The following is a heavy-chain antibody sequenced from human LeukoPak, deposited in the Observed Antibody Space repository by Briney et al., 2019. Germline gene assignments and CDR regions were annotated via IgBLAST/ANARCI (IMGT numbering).Heavy chain of an antibody. CDR3: ARDARGGDSVY. Sequence: SETLSLTCAVYGGSFSGYYWSWIRQPPGKGLEWIGEINHSGSTNYNPSLKSRVTISVDTSKNQFSLKLSSVTAADTAVYYCARDARGGDSVYWGQGTLVTVSS. J-gene: IGHJ4*02. D-gene: IGHD2-21*01. CDR2: INHSGST. CDR1: GGSFSGYY. V-gene: IGHV4-34*01.